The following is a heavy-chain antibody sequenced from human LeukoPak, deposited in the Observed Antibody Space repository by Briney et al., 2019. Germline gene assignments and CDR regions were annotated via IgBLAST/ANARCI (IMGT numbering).Heavy chain of an antibody. CDR1: GDSVSSNSAA. D-gene: IGHD3-22*01. J-gene: IGHJ5*02. V-gene: IGHV6-1*01. CDR2: TYYRSKWYD. Sequence: SQTLSLTCAISGDSVSSNSAAWNWIRQSPSRGLEWLGRTYYRSKWYDDYAVSVKSRITINPDTSKNPFSLQLNSVTPEDTAVYYCARDTYYYDSSGPAVRRWFDPWGQGALVTVSS. CDR3: ARDTYYYDSSGPAVRRWFDP.